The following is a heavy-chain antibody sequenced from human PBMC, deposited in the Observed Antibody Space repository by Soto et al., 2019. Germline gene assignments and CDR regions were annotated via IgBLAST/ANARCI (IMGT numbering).Heavy chain of an antibody. CDR1: GFTFSSNY. D-gene: IGHD1-1*01. CDR2: IKPDGSEK. J-gene: IGHJ4*02. V-gene: IGHV3-7*01. CDR3: ARTRAPKL. Sequence: EVQLVESGGGLVQPGGSLRLSCAASGFTFSSNYMNWVRQAPGKGREWVANIKPDGSEKYYVDSVKGRFTISRHNPRNSQYLQMNCRSAEATGVHYCARTRAPKLWGPETLVTVPS.